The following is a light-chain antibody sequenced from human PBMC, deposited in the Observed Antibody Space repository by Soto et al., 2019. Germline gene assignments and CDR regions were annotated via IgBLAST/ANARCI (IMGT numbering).Light chain of an antibody. J-gene: IGKJ3*01. Sequence: EIVVTQSPGTLSLPPGATATLSCRASQNIISSYLAWYQQKPGQAPRLLIYGAFTRAAGIPDRFSGSGSGTDFTLTISRLEPEDSAVYYCQQYGSSPTFGPGTTVDIK. CDR1: QNIISSY. CDR2: GAF. V-gene: IGKV3-20*01. CDR3: QQYGSSPT.